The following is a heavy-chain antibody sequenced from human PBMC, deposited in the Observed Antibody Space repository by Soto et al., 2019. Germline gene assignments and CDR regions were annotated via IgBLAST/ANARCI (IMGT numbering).Heavy chain of an antibody. CDR2: IYYSGST. D-gene: IGHD1-1*01. Sequence: SETLSLTCTVSGGSISSGGYYWSWIRQHPGKGLEWIGYIYYSGSTYYNPSLKSRVTISVDTSKNQFSLKLSSVTAADTAVYYCARGGNWNDDGGLRVHFDYWGQGTLVTVSS. V-gene: IGHV4-31*03. CDR3: ARGGNWNDDGGLRVHFDY. CDR1: GGSISSGGYY. J-gene: IGHJ4*02.